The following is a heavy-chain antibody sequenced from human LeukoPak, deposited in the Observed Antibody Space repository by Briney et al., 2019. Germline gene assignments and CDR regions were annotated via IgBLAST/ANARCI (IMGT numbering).Heavy chain of an antibody. J-gene: IGHJ4*02. Sequence: GGSLRLSCAGSGFTFGRSAMNWVRQAPGKGLEWVSAISGSGDATYYADSVKGRFTISRDNSKNTLYVQMNSLRAEDTALYYCARGYYYDSGGYPIDYWGQGALVTVSS. D-gene: IGHD3-22*01. CDR2: ISGSGDAT. V-gene: IGHV3-23*01. CDR3: ARGYYYDSGGYPIDY. CDR1: GFTFGRSA.